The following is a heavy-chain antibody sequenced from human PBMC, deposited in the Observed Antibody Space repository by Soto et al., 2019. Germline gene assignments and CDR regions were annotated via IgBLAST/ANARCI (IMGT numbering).Heavy chain of an antibody. J-gene: IGHJ3*02. CDR3: ASLYCSGGSCYSGDAFDI. Sequence: EMRLVESGGGLVQPGRSLRLSCAASGFTFSSYSMNWVRQAPGKGLEWVSHISTSSRTTCYADSVKGRFTISRDNPKNSLYLQMNSLRAGDTAAYYCASLYCSGGSCYSGDAFDIWGQGTMVTVSS. D-gene: IGHD2-15*01. CDR1: GFTFSSYS. CDR2: ISTSSRTT. V-gene: IGHV3-48*01.